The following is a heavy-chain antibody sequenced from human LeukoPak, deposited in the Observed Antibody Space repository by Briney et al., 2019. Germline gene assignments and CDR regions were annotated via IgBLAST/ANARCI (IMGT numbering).Heavy chain of an antibody. J-gene: IGHJ6*03. CDR1: GGSISSSSYY. CDR3: ARDRVTTSLNYYYYMDV. V-gene: IGHV4-39*07. Sequence: SETLSLTCTVSGGSISSSSYYWGWIRQPPGKGLEWIGSIYYSGSTYYNPSLKSRVTISVDTSKNQFSLKLSSVTAADTAVYYCARDRVTTSLNYYYYMDVWGKGTTVTVSS. CDR2: IYYSGST. D-gene: IGHD4-11*01.